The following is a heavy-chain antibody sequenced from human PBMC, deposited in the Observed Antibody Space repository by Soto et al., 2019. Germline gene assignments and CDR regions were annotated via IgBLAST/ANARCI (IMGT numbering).Heavy chain of an antibody. CDR2: INQDGSEK. J-gene: IGHJ5*02. V-gene: IGHV3-7*03. CDR1: GFTFSSYW. CDR3: ARNSDSVGQFNP. D-gene: IGHD2-15*01. Sequence: GGSLRLSCTASGFTFSSYWMSWVRQAPGKGLEWVANINQDGSEKYYVDSLKGRFTISRDNAKNSLYLQMNSLRAEDTALYYCARNSDSVGQFNPWGQGTLVTVSS.